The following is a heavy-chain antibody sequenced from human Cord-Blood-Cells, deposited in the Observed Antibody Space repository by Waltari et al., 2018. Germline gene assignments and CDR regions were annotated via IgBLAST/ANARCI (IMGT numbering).Heavy chain of an antibody. CDR1: GYTFTGYS. V-gene: IGHV1-2*04. J-gene: IGHJ3*02. D-gene: IGHD6-13*01. CDR3: ARGGIAAAGTDAFDI. CDR2: INPNSGGT. Sequence: QVQLVQSGAEVKKPGASVKVSCQASGYTFTGYSMHWVRQAPGQGLEGMGWINPNSGGTNYAQKFQGWVTMTRDTSISTAYMELSRLRSDDTAVYYCARGGIAAAGTDAFDIWGQGTMVTVSS.